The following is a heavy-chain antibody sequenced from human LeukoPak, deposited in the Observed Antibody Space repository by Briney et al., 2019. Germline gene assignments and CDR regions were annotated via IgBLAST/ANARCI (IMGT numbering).Heavy chain of an antibody. CDR2: ISSTTGYI. CDR3: ARDQYSSGSNYYYGMDV. V-gene: IGHV3-21*01. CDR1: GFTFSSYT. J-gene: IGHJ6*02. Sequence: PGGSLRLSCAASGFTFSSYTMNWVRQAPGKGLDWVSSISSTTGYIYYADSVKGRFTISRDNAKNSLYLQMNSLRAEDTAVYYCARDQYSSGSNYYYGMDVWGQGTTVTVSS. D-gene: IGHD6-19*01.